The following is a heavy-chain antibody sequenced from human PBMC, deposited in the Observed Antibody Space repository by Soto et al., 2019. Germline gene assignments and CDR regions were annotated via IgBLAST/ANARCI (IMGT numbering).Heavy chain of an antibody. D-gene: IGHD2-2*01. Sequence: PGESLKISCKGSGYSFTSYWIGWVRQMPGKGLEWMGIIYPGDSDTRYSPSFQGQVTISADKSISTAYLQWSSLKASDTAMYYCARAYCSSTSCYPHAYYYYGMDVWGQGTTVTVSS. CDR2: IYPGDSDT. V-gene: IGHV5-51*01. CDR1: GYSFTSYW. CDR3: ARAYCSSTSCYPHAYYYYGMDV. J-gene: IGHJ6*02.